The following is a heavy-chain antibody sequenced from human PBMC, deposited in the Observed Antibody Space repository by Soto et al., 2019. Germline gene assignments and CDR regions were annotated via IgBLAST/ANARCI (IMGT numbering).Heavy chain of an antibody. Sequence: GGSLRLSCAASGFTFSSYAMSWVRQAPGKGLEWVSAISGSGGSTYYADSVKGRFTISRDNSKNTLYLQMNSLRAEDTAVYYCAKSSLPDYAKRYYYGMDVWGQGTTVTVSS. CDR3: AKSSLPDYAKRYYYGMDV. CDR1: GFTFSSYA. D-gene: IGHD4-17*01. V-gene: IGHV3-23*01. CDR2: ISGSGGST. J-gene: IGHJ6*02.